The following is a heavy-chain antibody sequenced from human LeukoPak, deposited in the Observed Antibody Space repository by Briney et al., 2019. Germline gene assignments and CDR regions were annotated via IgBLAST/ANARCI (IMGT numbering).Heavy chain of an antibody. J-gene: IGHJ4*02. V-gene: IGHV3-23*01. D-gene: IGHD5-18*01. CDR2: ISGSGGST. CDR3: AKLGIQLWLQVVDY. Sequence: GGCLRLSCASSGFTFSMYAMSSGPQSPRGGLWWVSAISGSGGSTYSAHCVRGRLTISRDNSKNPLCMQMISLRAEDTAVYYCAKLGIQLWLQVVDYWGQGTLVTVSS. CDR1: GFTFSMYA.